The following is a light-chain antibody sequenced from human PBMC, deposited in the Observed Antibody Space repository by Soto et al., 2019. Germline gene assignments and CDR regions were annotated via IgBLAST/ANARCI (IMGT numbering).Light chain of an antibody. J-gene: IGKJ1*01. V-gene: IGKV3-20*01. CDR3: HQYATSPQT. CDR2: GPS. CDR1: QSVPKNY. Sequence: EILLTQSPGTLSLSPGERATLSCRASQSVPKNYLAWYQQEPGQAPRLLIYGPSSRATGIAARFSGSGSGTDFTITISRLETEDFAVYYCHQYATSPQTFGQGTKVEIK.